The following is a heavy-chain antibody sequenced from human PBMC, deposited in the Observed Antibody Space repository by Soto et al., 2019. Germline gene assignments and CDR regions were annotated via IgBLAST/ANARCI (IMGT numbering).Heavy chain of an antibody. Sequence: PGGSLRLSCAAAGFTFSSHSMHWVRQAPGKGLEWVSSISGSSSFIYYADSLKGRFTISRDNAKNSLFLQMNSLRAEDTAVYYCARETFHLGELSDDYWGQGTLVTVSS. J-gene: IGHJ4*02. V-gene: IGHV3-21*04. CDR3: ARETFHLGELSDDY. CDR2: ISGSSSFI. D-gene: IGHD3-16*02. CDR1: GFTFSSHS.